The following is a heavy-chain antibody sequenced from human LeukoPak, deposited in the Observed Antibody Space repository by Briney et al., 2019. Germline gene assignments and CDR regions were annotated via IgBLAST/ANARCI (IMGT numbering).Heavy chain of an antibody. V-gene: IGHV3-30*02. D-gene: IGHD2-2*01. CDR2: IRYDGSNK. J-gene: IGHJ3*02. CDR1: GFTFSGSA. Sequence: GGSLRLSCAASGFTFSGSALHWVRQAPGKGLEWVAFIRYDGSNKYYADSVKGRFTISRDNSKNTLYLQMNSLRAEDTAVYYCAKDYPLGVVVPFNAFDIWGQGTMVTVSS. CDR3: AKDYPLGVVVPFNAFDI.